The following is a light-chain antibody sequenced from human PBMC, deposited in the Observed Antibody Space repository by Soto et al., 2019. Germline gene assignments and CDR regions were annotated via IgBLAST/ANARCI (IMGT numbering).Light chain of an antibody. J-gene: IGKJ1*01. Sequence: DTVLTQSPGTLSLTSGERATLSCRASQSISGTYLAWYQQKPGQSPRLLIYSASTRAPGIPDRFSGSGSGTDFTLTISRLEPEDFAVYYCQTYGSSPSTFGRGTKVEIK. CDR2: SAS. CDR3: QTYGSSPST. V-gene: IGKV3-20*01. CDR1: QSISGTY.